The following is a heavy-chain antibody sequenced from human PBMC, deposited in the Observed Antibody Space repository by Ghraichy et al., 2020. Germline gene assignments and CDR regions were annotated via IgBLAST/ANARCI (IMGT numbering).Heavy chain of an antibody. Sequence: SQTLSLTCNVSGGPISSSSYYWGWIRQPPGKGLEWIGSLYYSGSTYYNPSLKSRVTISEDTSKNQFSLKLTSVTAADTAVYYCARVLGRANDYWDQGILVTVSS. D-gene: IGHD7-27*01. J-gene: IGHJ4*02. V-gene: IGHV4-39*07. CDR3: ARVLGRANDY. CDR2: LYYSGST. CDR1: GGPISSSSYY.